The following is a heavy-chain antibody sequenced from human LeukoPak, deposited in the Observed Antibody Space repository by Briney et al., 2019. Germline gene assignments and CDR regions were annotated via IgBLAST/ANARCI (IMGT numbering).Heavy chain of an antibody. D-gene: IGHD4-17*01. V-gene: IGHV3-21*01. Sequence: GGSLRLSCAASGFTFSSYSMNWVGQAPGKGLEWVSSISSSSSYIYYADSVRGRFTISRDNAENSLYLQMNSLRAEDTAVYYCARERGGYGDYVLGDFDYWGQGTLVTVSS. CDR2: ISSSSSYI. CDR1: GFTFSSYS. J-gene: IGHJ4*02. CDR3: ARERGGYGDYVLGDFDY.